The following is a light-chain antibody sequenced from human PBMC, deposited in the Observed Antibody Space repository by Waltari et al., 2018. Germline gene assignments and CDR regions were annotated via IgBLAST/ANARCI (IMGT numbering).Light chain of an antibody. J-gene: IGLJ3*02. V-gene: IGLV1-44*01. CDR2: GYS. CDR1: NNTIGSYA. CDR3: STWDYSLSVWV. Sequence: QSALTQEASVSGTEGQTVTLSCTGNNNTIGSYAVCWYQQVSHGAPKTLMFGYSLASGIPDRFSASKSGTISYLTISGLQPEDEADYYCSTWDYSLSVWVFGGGTKLTVL.